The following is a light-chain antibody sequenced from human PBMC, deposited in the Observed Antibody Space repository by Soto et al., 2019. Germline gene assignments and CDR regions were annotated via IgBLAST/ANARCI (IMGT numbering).Light chain of an antibody. CDR3: QQRPSWT. CDR1: QSISSY. V-gene: IGKV3-11*01. J-gene: IGKJ1*01. CDR2: DAS. Sequence: EIVLTQSPATLSLSPGERATLSCRASQSISSYLAWYQQKPGQAPRLLIYDASNRATGVPARFSGSGSGTDFTLTIRSLEPEDFAVYYCQQRPSWTFGQGTKVE.